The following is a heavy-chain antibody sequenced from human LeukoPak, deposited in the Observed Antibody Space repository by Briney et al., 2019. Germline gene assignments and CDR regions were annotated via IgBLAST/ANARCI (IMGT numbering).Heavy chain of an antibody. J-gene: IGHJ6*02. Sequence: GGSLRLSCAASGFTLSSHWMTWVRQVPGRGPEWVANVNRDGSETYYLDSVKGRFTISKDNAKNSLYLQMNSLRAEDTALYHCARNNGMDVWGQGTTVIVSS. CDR3: ARNNGMDV. CDR2: VNRDGSET. V-gene: IGHV3-7*03. CDR1: GFTLSSHW.